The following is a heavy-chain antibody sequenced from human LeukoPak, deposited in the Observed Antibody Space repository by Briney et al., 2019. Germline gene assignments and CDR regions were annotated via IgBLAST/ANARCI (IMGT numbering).Heavy chain of an antibody. CDR3: ARDYYDSSGSDAFDI. CDR1: GYSFTNCW. CDR2: IDPSDSYA. Sequence: GESLKISCKGSGYSFTNCWISWVRQMPGKGLEWMGKIDPSDSYANYSPSFQGHVTISADKSITTAYLQWGSLKASDTAMYYCARDYYDSSGSDAFDIWGQGTMVTVYS. J-gene: IGHJ3*02. D-gene: IGHD3-22*01. V-gene: IGHV5-10-1*01.